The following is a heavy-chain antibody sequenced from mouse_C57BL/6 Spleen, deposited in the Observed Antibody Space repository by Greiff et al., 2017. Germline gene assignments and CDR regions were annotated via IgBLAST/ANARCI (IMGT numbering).Heavy chain of an antibody. V-gene: IGHV10-1*01. CDR2: IRSKSNNYAT. Sequence: EVMLVESGGGLVQPKGSLKLSCAASGFSFNTYAMNWVRQAPGKGLEWVARIRSKSNNYATYYADSVKDRFTISRDDSESMLYLQMNNLKTEDTAMYYCVRHPDGYYEGFDYWGQGTTLTVSS. CDR1: GFSFNTYA. D-gene: IGHD2-3*01. J-gene: IGHJ2*01. CDR3: VRHPDGYYEGFDY.